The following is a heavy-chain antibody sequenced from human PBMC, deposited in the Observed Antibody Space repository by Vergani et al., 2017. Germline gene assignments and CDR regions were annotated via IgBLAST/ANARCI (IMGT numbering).Heavy chain of an antibody. Sequence: QVQLQESGPGLVKPSETLSLTCTVSGGSISSYYWSWIRQPPGKGLEWIGYIYYSGSTNYNPSLKSRVTISVDTSKNQFSLKLSSVTAAATAVYYCARAFSRYSSVWFDPWGQGTLVTVSS. CDR2: IYYSGST. CDR3: ARAFSRYSSVWFDP. V-gene: IGHV4-59*01. CDR1: GGSISSYY. J-gene: IGHJ5*02. D-gene: IGHD6-25*01.